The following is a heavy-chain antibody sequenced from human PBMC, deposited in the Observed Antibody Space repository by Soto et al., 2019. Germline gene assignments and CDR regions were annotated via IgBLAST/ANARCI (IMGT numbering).Heavy chain of an antibody. CDR1: GGTFSSYA. CDR3: ARGVSSGWFDY. J-gene: IGHJ4*02. V-gene: IGHV1-69*01. CDR2: IISIFGTP. D-gene: IGHD6-19*01. Sequence: QVQLVQSGAEVKKPGSSVKVSCRASGGTFSSYAIIWVRQAPGQGLEWMGGIISIFGTPYYAQQFQGRVTISADESTSTAYMELSSLRSQDTAVHFCARGVSSGWFDYWGQGTLVTVSS.